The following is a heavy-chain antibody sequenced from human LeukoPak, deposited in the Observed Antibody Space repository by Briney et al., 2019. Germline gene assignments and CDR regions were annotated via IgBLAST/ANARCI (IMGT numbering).Heavy chain of an antibody. CDR1: GFAFSSST. V-gene: IGHV3-21*04. D-gene: IGHD3-10*01. J-gene: IGHJ4*02. CDR3: AKEIYGSGSYYDLDH. Sequence: PGGSLRLSCAASGFAFSSSTMNWVRQAPGKGLEWVSSISSSSSYIYYADSVKGRFTISRDNAKNSLYLQMNSLRAEDTAVYYCAKEIYGSGSYYDLDHWGQGSLVTVSS. CDR2: ISSSSSYI.